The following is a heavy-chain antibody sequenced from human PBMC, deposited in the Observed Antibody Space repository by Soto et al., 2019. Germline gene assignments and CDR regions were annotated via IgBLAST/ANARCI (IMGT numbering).Heavy chain of an antibody. CDR2: TYYRSKWFS. CDR1: GDSVSGSSVA. CDR3: ARAHGSGWYLYYFDS. Sequence: KQSQTLSLTCAISGDSVSGSSVAWNWIRQSPSRGLEWLGRTYYRSKWFSDYAVSVKSRITINPDTSKNQFSLQLDSVTPEDTAVYYCARAHGSGWYLYYFDSWGQGTLVTVSS. V-gene: IGHV6-1*01. D-gene: IGHD6-19*01. J-gene: IGHJ4*02.